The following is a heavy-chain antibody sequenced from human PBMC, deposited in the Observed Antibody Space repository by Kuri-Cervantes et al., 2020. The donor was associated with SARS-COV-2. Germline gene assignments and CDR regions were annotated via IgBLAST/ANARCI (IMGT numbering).Heavy chain of an antibody. CDR3: ATYCSSTSPEKTLETSAFDI. CDR1: GGSISSSSYY. D-gene: IGHD2-2*01. V-gene: IGHV3-23*01. Sequence: GGSLRLSCTVSGGSISSSSYYWGWIRQAPGKGLEWVSAISGSGGSTYYADSVKGRFTISRDNSKNTLYLQMNSLRAEDTAVYYCATYCSSTSPEKTLETSAFDIWGQGTMVTVSS. J-gene: IGHJ3*02. CDR2: ISGSGGST.